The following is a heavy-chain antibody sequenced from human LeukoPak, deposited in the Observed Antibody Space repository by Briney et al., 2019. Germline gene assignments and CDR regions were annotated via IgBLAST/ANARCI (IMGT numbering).Heavy chain of an antibody. CDR1: GGSFSGYY. J-gene: IGHJ4*02. CDR2: INHSGST. V-gene: IGHV4-34*09. CDR3: ARDRGYGSGSYYYDY. Sequence: SETLSLTCTVYGGSFSGYYWSCIRQPPGKGLEWIGEINHSGSTNYNPSLKSRVTISIDTSKNQFSLKLSSVTAADTAVYYCARDRGYGSGSYYYDYWGQGTLVTVSS. D-gene: IGHD3-10*01.